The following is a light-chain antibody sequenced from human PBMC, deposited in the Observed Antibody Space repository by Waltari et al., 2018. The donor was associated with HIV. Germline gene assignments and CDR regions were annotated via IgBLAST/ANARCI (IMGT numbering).Light chain of an antibody. Sequence: QSALTQPASVSGSPGQSITISCTGTSSNVGSDDLVSWYQQHPGEAPKLIIYEVTKRPSGVSHRFSGSKSCNTASLTISGLQAEDEADYYCCSCPRSGIRYVFGTGTKVTVL. CDR3: CSCPRSGIRYV. J-gene: IGLJ1*01. CDR2: EVT. CDR1: SSNVGSDDL. V-gene: IGLV2-23*02.